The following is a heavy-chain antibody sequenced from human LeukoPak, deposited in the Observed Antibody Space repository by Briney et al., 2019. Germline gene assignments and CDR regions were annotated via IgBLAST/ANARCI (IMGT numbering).Heavy chain of an antibody. CDR1: GYTFTGYY. J-gene: IGHJ4*02. V-gene: IGHV1-2*02. CDR2: INPNSGGT. Sequence: ASVKVSCKASGYTFTGYYMHWVRQAPGQGLEWTGWINPNSGGTNYAQKFQGRVTMTRDTSISTAYMELSRLRSDDTAVYYCARDQSPIAARPFWVIWGQGTLVTVSS. D-gene: IGHD6-6*01. CDR3: ARDQSPIAARPFWVI.